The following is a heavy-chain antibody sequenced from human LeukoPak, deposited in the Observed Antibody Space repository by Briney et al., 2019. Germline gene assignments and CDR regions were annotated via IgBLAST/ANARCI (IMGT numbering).Heavy chain of an antibody. Sequence: GGSLRLSCAASGFTFSSYGMHWVRQAPGKGLEWVAVISYDGSNKYYADSVKGRFTISRDNSKNTLYLQMNSLRAEDTAVYYCAKGRGDLDYWGQGTLVTVSS. CDR2: ISYDGSNK. CDR1: GFTFSSYG. D-gene: IGHD4-17*01. CDR3: AKGRGDLDY. J-gene: IGHJ4*02. V-gene: IGHV3-30*18.